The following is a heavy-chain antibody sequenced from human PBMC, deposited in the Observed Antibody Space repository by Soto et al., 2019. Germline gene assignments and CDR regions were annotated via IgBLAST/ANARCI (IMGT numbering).Heavy chain of an antibody. CDR3: ARDRVTMVRGAHNWFDP. D-gene: IGHD3-10*01. J-gene: IGHJ5*02. Sequence: SETLSLTCSISGGSISGYHWNWIRQTPGKGVEWIGYFYYSGSTYYSPSLKSRVTISVDTSKNQFSLKLSSVTAADTAVYYCARDRVTMVRGAHNWFDPWGQGTLVTVSS. CDR1: GGSISGYH. V-gene: IGHV4-59*12. CDR2: FYYSGST.